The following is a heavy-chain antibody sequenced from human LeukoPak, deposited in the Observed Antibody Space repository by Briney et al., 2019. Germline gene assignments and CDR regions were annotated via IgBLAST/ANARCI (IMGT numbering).Heavy chain of an antibody. CDR1: GFTFRDYA. CDR3: TRXXXXXXSGSYYQGY. CDR2: IKSTAYGGTT. Sequence: SGGSLRLSCTASGFTFRDYAVSWVRQTPGKGLEWVGFIKSTAYGGTTQYAASVKGRFIISRDDSKSIAYLQMNSLKTEDTALYYCTRXXXXXXSGSYYQGYWGQGTLV. V-gene: IGHV3-49*04. J-gene: IGHJ4*02. D-gene: IGHD3-10*01.